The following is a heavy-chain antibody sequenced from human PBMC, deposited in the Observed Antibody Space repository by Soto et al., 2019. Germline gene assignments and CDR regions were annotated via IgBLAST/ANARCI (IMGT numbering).Heavy chain of an antibody. CDR1: GYTFTSYD. CDR2: VNPNTGNS. V-gene: IGHV1-8*01. J-gene: IGHJ4*02. Sequence: ASVKVSCKASGYTFTSYDIYWVLQATGQGLEWMGWVNPNTGNSGYAQKFQGRVTMTSDTSISTAHMELSSLRSEDTAVYYCARRAETNGWNGFGADKYYFDFWGQGTLVTVS. D-gene: IGHD1-1*01. CDR3: ARRAETNGWNGFGADKYYFDF.